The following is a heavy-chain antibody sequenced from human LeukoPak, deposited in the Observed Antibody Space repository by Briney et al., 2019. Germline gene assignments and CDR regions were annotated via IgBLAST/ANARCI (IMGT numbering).Heavy chain of an antibody. J-gene: IGHJ4*02. V-gene: IGHV3-21*01. CDR2: ISSSSSYI. D-gene: IGHD1-26*01. CDR3: ARGAVGATRMDFDY. CDR1: GFTFSSYS. Sequence: WGSLRLSCAASGFTFSSYSMNWVRQAPGKGLEWVSSISSSSSYIYYADSVKGRFTISRDNAKNSLYLQMNSLRAEDTAVYYCARGAVGATRMDFDYWGQGTLVTVSS.